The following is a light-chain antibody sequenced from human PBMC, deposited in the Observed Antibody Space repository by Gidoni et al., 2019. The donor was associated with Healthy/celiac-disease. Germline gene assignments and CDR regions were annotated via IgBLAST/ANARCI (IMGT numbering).Light chain of an antibody. V-gene: IGKV3-11*01. J-gene: IGKJ1*01. Sequence: EIVLTQSPATLSLSPGERATLSCRASQSVSSYLAWYQQKPGQAPRLLIYDASNRATGIPARFSGSGSGTDFTLTISSLEPEDFAVYYCQQRSNSPTFGQXTKVEIK. CDR3: QQRSNSPT. CDR1: QSVSSY. CDR2: DAS.